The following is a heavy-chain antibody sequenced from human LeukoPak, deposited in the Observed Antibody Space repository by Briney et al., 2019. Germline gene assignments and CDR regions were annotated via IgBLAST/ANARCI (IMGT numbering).Heavy chain of an antibody. V-gene: IGHV4-34*01. J-gene: IGHJ6*03. CDR1: GGSFSGYY. Sequence: PSETLSLTCAVYGGSFSGYYWSWIRQPPGKGLEWIGENNHSGSTNYNPSLKSRVTISVDTSKNQLSLKLSSVTAADTAVYYCARALGSCSSTSCFTSNYYYYMDVWGKGTTVTVSS. CDR2: NNHSGST. CDR3: ARALGSCSSTSCFTSNYYYYMDV. D-gene: IGHD2-2*02.